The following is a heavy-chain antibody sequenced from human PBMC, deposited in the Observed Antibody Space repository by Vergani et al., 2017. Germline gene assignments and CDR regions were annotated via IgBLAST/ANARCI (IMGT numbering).Heavy chain of an antibody. J-gene: IGHJ3*02. CDR3: AREEAGYCSGGRCYFWGDDAFDI. Sequence: QVQLVESGGGLVKPGGSLRLSCAASGFTFSDYYMSWIRQAPGKGLEWVSYINSSGSTIYYADSVKGRFTISRDNAKNSLYLQMKRLRAEDTAVYYCAREEAGYCSGGRCYFWGDDAFDIWGQGTMVTFSS. V-gene: IGHV3-11*01. CDR1: GFTFSDYY. CDR2: INSSGSTI. D-gene: IGHD2-15*01.